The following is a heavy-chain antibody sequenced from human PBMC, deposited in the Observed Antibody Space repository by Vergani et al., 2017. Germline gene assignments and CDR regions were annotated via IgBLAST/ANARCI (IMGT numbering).Heavy chain of an antibody. CDR2: INPNSGGT. V-gene: IGHV1-2*02. CDR3: ATSGLPAAAGGRTAWFDP. Sequence: QVQLVQSGAEVKKPGASVKVSCKASGYTFTGYYMHWVRQAPGQGLEWMGWINPNSGGTNYAQKFQGRVTMTRDTSISTAYMELSRLRSEDTAVYYCATSGLPAAAGGRTAWFDPWGQGTLVTVSS. D-gene: IGHD6-13*01. CDR1: GYTFTGYY. J-gene: IGHJ5*02.